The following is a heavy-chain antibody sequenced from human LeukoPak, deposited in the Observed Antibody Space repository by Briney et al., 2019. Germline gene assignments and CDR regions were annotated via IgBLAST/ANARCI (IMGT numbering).Heavy chain of an antibody. J-gene: IGHJ4*02. D-gene: IGHD3-9*01. CDR1: GFTFSSYA. Sequence: GGSLRLSCAASGFTFSSYAMGWVRQAPGKGLEWVSAISGSGGSTYYADSVKGRFTISRDNSKNTLYLQMNSLRAEDTAVYYCAKGGLRYFDWSEGYYFDYWGQGTLVTVSS. CDR3: AKGGLRYFDWSEGYYFDY. V-gene: IGHV3-23*01. CDR2: ISGSGGST.